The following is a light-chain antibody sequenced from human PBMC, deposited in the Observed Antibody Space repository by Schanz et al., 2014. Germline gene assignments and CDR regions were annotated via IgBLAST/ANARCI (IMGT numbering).Light chain of an antibody. CDR1: SSDVGAYNY. CDR3: CSYAGSSTWV. V-gene: IGLV2-8*01. Sequence: QSVLTQPPSASGSPGQSVTISCTGTSSDVGAYNYVSWYQQQPGKAPKLMIYEVSKRPSGVPDRFSGSKSGNTASLTISGVQAEDEADYYCCSYAGSSTWVFGGGTKLTVL. CDR2: EVS. J-gene: IGLJ3*02.